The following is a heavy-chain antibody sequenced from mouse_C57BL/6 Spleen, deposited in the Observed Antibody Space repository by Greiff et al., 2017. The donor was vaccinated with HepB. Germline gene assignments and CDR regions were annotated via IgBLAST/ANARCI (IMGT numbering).Heavy chain of an antibody. J-gene: IGHJ2*01. CDR2: IYPSDSET. Sequence: QVQLQQPGAELVRPGSSVKLSCKASGYTFTSYWMDWVKQRPGQGLEWIGNIYPSDSETHYNQKFKDKATLTVDKYSSTAYMQLSSLTSEDSAVYYCARDGRGFDYWGQGTTLTVSS. CDR3: ARDGRGFDY. V-gene: IGHV1-61*01. D-gene: IGHD2-3*01. CDR1: GYTFTSYW.